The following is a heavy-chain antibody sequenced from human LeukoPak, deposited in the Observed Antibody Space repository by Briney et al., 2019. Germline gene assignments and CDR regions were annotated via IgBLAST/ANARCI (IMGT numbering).Heavy chain of an antibody. J-gene: IGHJ4*02. D-gene: IGHD5-18*01. CDR1: GYTFTGYY. CDR2: INPNSGGT. V-gene: IGHV1-2*02. CDR3: ARGLLSDTAMAYFDY. Sequence: ASVKVSCKAPGYTFTGYYMHWVRQAPGQGLGWMGWINPNSGGTNYAQKFQGRVAMTRDTSISTAYMELSRLRSDDTAVYYCARGLLSDTAMAYFDYWGQGTLVTVSS.